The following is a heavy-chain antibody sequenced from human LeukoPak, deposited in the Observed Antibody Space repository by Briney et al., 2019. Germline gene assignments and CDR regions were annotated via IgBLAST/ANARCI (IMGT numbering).Heavy chain of an antibody. CDR2: IYYSGST. J-gene: IGHJ4*02. D-gene: IGHD7-27*01. Sequence: SQTLSLTCTVSGGSISSGGYYWSWIRQHPGKGLEWIGYIYYSGSTYYNPSLKSRVTISVDTSKNQFSLKLTAVTAADTAVYYCARETPGAGHFDYWGQGSLVTVSS. V-gene: IGHV4-31*03. CDR1: GGSISSGGYY. CDR3: ARETPGAGHFDY.